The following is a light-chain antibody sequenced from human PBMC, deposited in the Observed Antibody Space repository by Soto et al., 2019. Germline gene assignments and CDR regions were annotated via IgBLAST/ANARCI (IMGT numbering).Light chain of an antibody. J-gene: IGKJ5*01. CDR3: QQYTGPPTT. CDR1: QNIRSR. Sequence: TTSPAFLSGSVGDRVTITCRASQNIRSRLAWFQQKPGKAPKLLIYDASSLESGVPQRFSGSGSGTDFTLTITRLEPEDSAVYFCQQYTGPPTTFGQGTRLEI. V-gene: IGKV1-5*01. CDR2: DAS.